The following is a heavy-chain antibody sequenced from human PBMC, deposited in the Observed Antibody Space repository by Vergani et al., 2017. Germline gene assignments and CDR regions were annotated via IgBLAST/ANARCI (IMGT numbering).Heavy chain of an antibody. J-gene: IGHJ6*02. V-gene: IGHV3-66*02. CDR3: ARDVFPGYVDIVATNPEDYYYGMDV. Sequence: EVQLVESGGGLVQPGGSLRLSCAASGFTVSSNYMSWVRQAPGKGLEWVSVIYSGGSTYYADSVTGRFTISRDNSKNTLYLQMNSLRAEDTAVYYCARDVFPGYVDIVATNPEDYYYGMDVWGQGTTVTVSS. D-gene: IGHD5-12*01. CDR2: IYSGGST. CDR1: GFTVSSNY.